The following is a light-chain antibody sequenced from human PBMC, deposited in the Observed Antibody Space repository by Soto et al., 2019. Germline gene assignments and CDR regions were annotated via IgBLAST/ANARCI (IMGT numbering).Light chain of an antibody. Sequence: EIVLTQSPGTLSLSPGERATLSCRASQSVSSSKLAWYQQKSGQAPRLLIYSASNRATDIPDRFSGSGSGTDFTLTISRLEPEDFAVYYCQQYGTPPFTFGPGTKVDIK. V-gene: IGKV3-20*01. CDR1: QSVSSSK. CDR2: SAS. CDR3: QQYGTPPFT. J-gene: IGKJ3*01.